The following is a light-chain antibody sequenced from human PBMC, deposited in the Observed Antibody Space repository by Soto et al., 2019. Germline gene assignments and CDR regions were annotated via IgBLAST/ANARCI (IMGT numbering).Light chain of an antibody. J-gene: IGKJ1*01. V-gene: IGKV3-15*01. CDR1: QSVSSD. CDR3: QQYNTWHPKMA. CDR2: GAS. Sequence: VVTQSPATLSVFPGETATLSCRASQSVSSDSAWYQQRPGQAPRLLIYGASTRATGIPARFRGSGSGTEFRLTISSLQSEDFATYYCQQYNTWHPKMAFGRGTKVEIK.